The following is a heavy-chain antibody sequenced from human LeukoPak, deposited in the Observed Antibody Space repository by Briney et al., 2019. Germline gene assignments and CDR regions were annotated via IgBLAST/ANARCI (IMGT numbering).Heavy chain of an antibody. CDR3: ARTAWSRDVDY. Sequence: SETLSLTCTVSGGSISSYYWNWIRQPPGKGLEWIGYIYYSGSTNYNPSLKSRVTISVDTSKNQFSLKLSSVTAADTAVYYCARTAWSRDVDYWGQGTLVTVSS. CDR1: GGSISSYY. V-gene: IGHV4-59*01. CDR2: IYYSGST. J-gene: IGHJ4*02.